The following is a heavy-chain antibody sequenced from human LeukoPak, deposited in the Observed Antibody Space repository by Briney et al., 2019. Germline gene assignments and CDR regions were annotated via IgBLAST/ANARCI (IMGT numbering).Heavy chain of an antibody. CDR1: GFTFSSYW. Sequence: PGGSLRLSCAAFGFTFSSYWMSWVRQAPGKGLEWVANIKQDGSEKYYVDSVKGRFTISRDNAKNSLYLQMNSLRAEDTAVYYCARDIRQDSGYSSGWFDDAFDIWGQGTMVTVSS. CDR2: IKQDGSEK. CDR3: ARDIRQDSGYSSGWFDDAFDI. D-gene: IGHD6-19*01. J-gene: IGHJ3*02. V-gene: IGHV3-7*01.